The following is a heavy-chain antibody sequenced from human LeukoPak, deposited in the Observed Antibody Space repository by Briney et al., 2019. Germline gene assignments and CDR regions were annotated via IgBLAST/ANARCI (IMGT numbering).Heavy chain of an antibody. CDR2: IFPGDSDT. CDR1: GYDSGVSFTSHS. J-gene: IGHJ4*02. Sequence: GESLKISCQGSGYDSGVSFTSHSLAWVRQMPGKGLEWIGIIFPGDSDTTYNPSLQGQVSISADKSINTAYLQWSSLRASDTATYYCATSESQTRFDYWGQGTLVTVSS. D-gene: IGHD1/OR15-1a*01. CDR3: ATSESQTRFDY. V-gene: IGHV5-51*01.